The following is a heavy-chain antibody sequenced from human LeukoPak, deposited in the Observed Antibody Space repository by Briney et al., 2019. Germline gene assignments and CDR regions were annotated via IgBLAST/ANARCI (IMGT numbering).Heavy chain of an antibody. CDR3: ARDRGIAEADSFDP. CDR2: INPNSGDT. V-gene: IGHV1-2*02. J-gene: IGHJ5*02. Sequence: ASVKVSCKASGYTFTDYYIHWVRQAPGQGLEWMGWINPNSGDTDFAQKFQGRVTMTSDTSTSTAYMELRSLRSDDTAVYYCARDRGIAEADSFDPWGQGTLVTVSS. CDR1: GYTFTDYY. D-gene: IGHD6-13*01.